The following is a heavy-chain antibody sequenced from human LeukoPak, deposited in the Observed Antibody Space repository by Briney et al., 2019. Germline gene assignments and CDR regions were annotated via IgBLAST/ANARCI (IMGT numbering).Heavy chain of an antibody. CDR3: AKDRDDSSGYSPYFDY. D-gene: IGHD3-22*01. J-gene: IGHJ4*02. Sequence: GGSLRLSCAASGFTFSSYAMSWVRQAPGKGLEWVSAISGSGGSTYYADSVKGRFTISRDNSKNTLYLQMNSLRAEDTAVYYYAKDRDDSSGYSPYFDYWGQGTLVTVSS. CDR2: ISGSGGST. CDR1: GFTFSSYA. V-gene: IGHV3-23*01.